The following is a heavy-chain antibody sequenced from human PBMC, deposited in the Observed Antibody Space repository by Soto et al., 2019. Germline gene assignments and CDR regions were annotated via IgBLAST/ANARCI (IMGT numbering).Heavy chain of an antibody. D-gene: IGHD6-19*01. CDR3: ARDLFIAVAGTVGN. CDR1: GYTFTSYG. J-gene: IGHJ4*02. CDR2: ISAYNGNT. Sequence: GASVKVSCKASGYTFTSYGISWVRQAPGQGLEWMGWISAYNGNTNYAQKLQGRVTMTTDTFTSLAYMELRSLRSDDTVVYYCARDLFIAVAGTVGNWGQGTLVTVSS. V-gene: IGHV1-18*01.